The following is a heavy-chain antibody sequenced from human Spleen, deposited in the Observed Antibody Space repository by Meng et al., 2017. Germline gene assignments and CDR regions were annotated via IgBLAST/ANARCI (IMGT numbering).Heavy chain of an antibody. CDR3: ARDGFREWLRVWTDAFDI. D-gene: IGHD5-12*01. V-gene: IGHV3-7*01. J-gene: IGHJ3*02. CDR2: IKQDGSEK. CDR1: GFTFSSYW. Sequence: GESLKISCAASGFTFSSYWMSWVRQAPGKGLEWVANIKQDGSEKYYVDSVKGRFTISRDNAKNSLYLQMNSLRAEDTAVYYCARDGFREWLRVWTDAFDIWGQGTMVTVSS.